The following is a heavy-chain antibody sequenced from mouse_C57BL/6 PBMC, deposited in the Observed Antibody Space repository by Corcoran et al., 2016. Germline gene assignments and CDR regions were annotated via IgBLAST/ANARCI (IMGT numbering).Heavy chain of an antibody. Sequence: DVQLQESGPGLVKPSQSLSLTCSVTGYSITSGYYWNWIRQFPGNKLEWMGYISYDGSNNYNPSLKNRISITRDTSKNQFFLKLNSVTTEDTATYYCARRDSSGYPWFAYWGQGTLVTVSA. D-gene: IGHD3-2*02. CDR1: GYSITSGYY. V-gene: IGHV3-6*01. J-gene: IGHJ3*01. CDR2: ISYDGSN. CDR3: ARRDSSGYPWFAY.